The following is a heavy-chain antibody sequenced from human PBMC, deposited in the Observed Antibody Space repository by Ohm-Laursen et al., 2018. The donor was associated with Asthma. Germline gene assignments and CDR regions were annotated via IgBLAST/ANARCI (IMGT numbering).Heavy chain of an antibody. J-gene: IGHJ3*02. CDR2: INPNSGGT. Sequence: ASVKVSCKASGYTFTGYYMHWVRQAPGQGLEWMGRINPNSGGTNYAQEFQGRVTMTRDTSISTAYMELSRLRSDDTAVYYCARPLYYYDTHAFDIWGQGTMVTVSS. CDR3: ARPLYYYDTHAFDI. CDR1: GYTFTGYY. D-gene: IGHD3-22*01. V-gene: IGHV1-2*06.